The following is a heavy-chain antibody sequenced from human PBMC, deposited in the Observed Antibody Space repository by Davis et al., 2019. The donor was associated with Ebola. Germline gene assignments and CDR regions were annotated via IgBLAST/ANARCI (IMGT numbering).Heavy chain of an antibody. V-gene: IGHV3-30-3*01. J-gene: IGHJ4*02. CDR3: AKDLKSLLPWLLLDN. Sequence: GESLKISCAASGFTFSSYAMHWVRQAPGKGLEWVAVISYDGSNKYYADSVKGRFTISRDNSKNTLYLQMNSLRAEDTAVYYCAKDLKSLLPWLLLDNWGQGTLVTVSS. CDR1: GFTFSSYA. CDR2: ISYDGSNK. D-gene: IGHD2-15*01.